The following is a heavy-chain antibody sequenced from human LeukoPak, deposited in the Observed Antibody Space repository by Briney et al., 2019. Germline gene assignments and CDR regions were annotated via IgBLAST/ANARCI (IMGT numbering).Heavy chain of an antibody. Sequence: NPSETLSLTCAVSGGSISSGGYSWSWIRQPPGKGLEWIGYIYHSGSTYYNPSLKSRVTISVDRSKNQFSLKLSSVTAADTAVYYCARGKSASEWLVFDYWGQGTLVTVSS. J-gene: IGHJ4*02. D-gene: IGHD6-19*01. CDR1: GGSISSGGYS. CDR3: ARGKSASEWLVFDY. V-gene: IGHV4-30-2*01. CDR2: IYHSGST.